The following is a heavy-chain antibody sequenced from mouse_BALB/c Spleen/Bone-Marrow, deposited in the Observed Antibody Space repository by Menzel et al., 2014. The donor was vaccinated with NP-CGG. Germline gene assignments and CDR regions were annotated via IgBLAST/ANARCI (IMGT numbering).Heavy chain of an antibody. Sequence: VKLMESGAELAKPGASVKMSCKASGYTFTSYWMHWVKQRPGQGLEWIGYINPSTGYTEYNQKFKDKATLTADKSSSTAYMQLSSLTSEVSAVYYCARLYRYYFDYWGQGTTLTGSS. V-gene: IGHV1-7*01. D-gene: IGHD2-14*01. J-gene: IGHJ2*01. CDR2: INPSTGYT. CDR1: GYTFTSYW. CDR3: ARLYRYYFDY.